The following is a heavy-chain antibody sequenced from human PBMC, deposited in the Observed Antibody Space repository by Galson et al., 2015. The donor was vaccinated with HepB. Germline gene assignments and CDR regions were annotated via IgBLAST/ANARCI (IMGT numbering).Heavy chain of an antibody. CDR1: GYSLTELF. CDR3: ARARYITSPPDY. CDR2: FDPEHVET. V-gene: IGHV1-24*01. J-gene: IGHJ4*02. Sequence: SVKVSCKASGYSLTELFMHWVRQAPRRGLEWMGGFDPEHVETNYAQKFQSRVTVTTDTSTKTAYMELRSLIPDDTSVYYCARARYITSPPDYWGQVTLVTVSS. D-gene: IGHD6-6*01.